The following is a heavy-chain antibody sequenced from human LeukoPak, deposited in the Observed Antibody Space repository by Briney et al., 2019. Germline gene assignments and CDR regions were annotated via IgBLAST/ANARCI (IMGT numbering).Heavy chain of an antibody. CDR2: IDPSVSYT. J-gene: IGHJ4*02. CDR3: ARTLTTDIDY. V-gene: IGHV5-10-1*01. D-gene: IGHD4-11*01. CDR1: GYSFTSYW. Sequence: GESLKISCKGSGYSFTSYWISWVRQMPGKGLEWMGRIDPSVSYTNYSPSFQGHVTISADKSISTAYLQWSSLRASDTAMYYCARTLTTDIDYWGQGTLVTVSS.